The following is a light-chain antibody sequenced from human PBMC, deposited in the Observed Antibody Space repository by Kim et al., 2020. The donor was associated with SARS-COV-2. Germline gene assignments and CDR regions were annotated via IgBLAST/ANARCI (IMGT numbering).Light chain of an antibody. J-gene: IGLJ1*01. CDR2: DVS. CDR1: SSDVGGYDF. CDR3: TSYTVRSTYV. Sequence: GQSIAISCTGTSSDVGGYDFVSWYQQHPGKAPKLMIYDVSKRSSGVSNRFSGSKSGNTASLTISGLQPEDEADYYCTSYTVRSTYVFGTGTTVTVL. V-gene: IGLV2-14*03.